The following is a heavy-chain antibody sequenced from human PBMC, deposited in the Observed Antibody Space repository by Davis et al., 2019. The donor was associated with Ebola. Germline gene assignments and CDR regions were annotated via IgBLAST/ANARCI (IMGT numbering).Heavy chain of an antibody. CDR3: ARGYGEGYYYYYGMDV. V-gene: IGHV4-59*12. CDR1: GGSISSYY. Sequence: PSETLSLTCTVSGGSISSYYWSWIRQPPGKGLEWIGYIYYSGSTNYNPSLKSRVTISVDTSKNQFSLKLSSVTAADTAVYYCARGYGEGYYYYYGMDVWGQGTTVTVSS. D-gene: IGHD4-17*01. CDR2: IYYSGST. J-gene: IGHJ6*02.